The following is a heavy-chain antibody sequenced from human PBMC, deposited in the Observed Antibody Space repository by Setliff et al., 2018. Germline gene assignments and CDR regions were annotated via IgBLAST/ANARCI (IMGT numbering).Heavy chain of an antibody. CDR3: AKVKKPLIRGSGFDY. CDR1: GFTFNTYA. D-gene: IGHD2-8*01. Sequence: PGESLKISCAASGFTFNTYAMSWVRQPPGKGLEWVSSISGNTIYYADSVKGRFTISRDNAQKTLYLHMTSLRPEDTGIYYCAKVKKPLIRGSGFDYWGRGTLVTVSS. J-gene: IGHJ4*02. V-gene: IGHV3-23*05. CDR2: ISGNTI.